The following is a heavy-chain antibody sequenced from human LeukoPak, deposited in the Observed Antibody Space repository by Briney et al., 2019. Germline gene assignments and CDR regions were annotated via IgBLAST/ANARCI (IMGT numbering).Heavy chain of an antibody. CDR2: MYPGDSDT. Sequence: GESLKNSWKGSGYSFTSYWIGWVRQMPGKGLEWIGIMYPGDSDTRYSPSFQGQVTISVDKSISTAYLQWSSLKASDTAMYYCGRHLYGGNSAIDYWGQGTLVTVSS. D-gene: IGHD4-23*01. J-gene: IGHJ4*02. CDR3: GRHLYGGNSAIDY. CDR1: GYSFTSYW. V-gene: IGHV5-51*01.